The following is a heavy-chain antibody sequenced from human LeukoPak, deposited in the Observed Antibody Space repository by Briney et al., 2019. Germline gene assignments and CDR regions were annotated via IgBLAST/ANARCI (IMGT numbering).Heavy chain of an antibody. CDR3: ASYEYSSSSDYFDY. Sequence: PSETLSLTCAVYGGSFSGYHWSWIRQPPGKGLEWIGEINHSGSTNYNPSLKSRVTISVDTSKNQFSLKLSSVTAADTAVYYCASYEYSSSSDYFDYWGQGTLVTVSS. CDR2: INHSGST. V-gene: IGHV4-34*01. J-gene: IGHJ4*02. D-gene: IGHD6-6*01. CDR1: GGSFSGYH.